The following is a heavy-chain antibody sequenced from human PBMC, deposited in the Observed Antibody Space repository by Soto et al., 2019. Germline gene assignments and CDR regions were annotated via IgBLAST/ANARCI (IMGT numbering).Heavy chain of an antibody. CDR1: GFTVSSNY. D-gene: IGHD1-26*01. Sequence: GGSLRLSCAASGFTVSSNYMSWVRQAPGKGLEWVSIIYRGGSTSYADSVKGRFTISRDNSKNTLHLQMNSLRAEDTAVYYCARDSLGIVGATTTLDYWGQGTLVTVSS. V-gene: IGHV3-53*01. CDR3: ARDSLGIVGATTTLDY. J-gene: IGHJ4*02. CDR2: IYRGGST.